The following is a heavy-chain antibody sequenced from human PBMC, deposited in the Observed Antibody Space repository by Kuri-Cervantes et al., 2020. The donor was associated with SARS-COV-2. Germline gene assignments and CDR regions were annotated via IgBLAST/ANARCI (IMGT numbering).Heavy chain of an antibody. CDR2: ISSSSSTI. D-gene: IGHD5-18*01. J-gene: IGHJ4*02. Sequence: GESLKISCAASGFTFSSYSMNWVRQAPGKGLEWVSYISSSSSTIYYADSVKGRFTISRDNAKNSLYLQMNSLRAEDTAVYYCARDLSSGLWAFDYWGQGTLVTSPQ. V-gene: IGHV3-48*01. CDR3: ARDLSSGLWAFDY. CDR1: GFTFSSYS.